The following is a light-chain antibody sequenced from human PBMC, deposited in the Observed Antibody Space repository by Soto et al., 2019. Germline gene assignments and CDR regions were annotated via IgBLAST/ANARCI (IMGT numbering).Light chain of an antibody. Sequence: DIQMTQSPSSLSASVGDRVTITCRASRSISSYLNWYQQKPGKAPKLLIYAASSLQSGVPSRFSGSGSGTDFTLTISSLEPEDFAVYYCQQRSNWPLTFGGGTKVDIK. CDR3: QQRSNWPLT. CDR2: AAS. V-gene: IGKV1-39*01. CDR1: RSISSY. J-gene: IGKJ4*01.